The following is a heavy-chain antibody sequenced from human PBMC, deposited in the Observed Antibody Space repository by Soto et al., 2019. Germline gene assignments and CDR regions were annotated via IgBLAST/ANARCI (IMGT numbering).Heavy chain of an antibody. CDR1: GFTFSSYW. D-gene: IGHD6-13*01. CDR2: IKQDGSEK. J-gene: IGHJ6*02. Sequence: GGSLRLSCAASGFTFSSYWMSWVRQAPGKGLEWVANIKQDGSEKYYVDSVKGRFTISRDNAKNSLYLQMNSLRAEDTAVYYCARDLGIAAAGPDLYYYYGMDVWGQGTTVTVSS. CDR3: ARDLGIAAAGPDLYYYYGMDV. V-gene: IGHV3-7*05.